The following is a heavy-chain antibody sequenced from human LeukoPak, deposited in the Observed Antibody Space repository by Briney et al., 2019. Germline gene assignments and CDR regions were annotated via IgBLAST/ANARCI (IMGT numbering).Heavy chain of an antibody. Sequence: SVKVSCKASGGTFSSYAISWVRQAPGQGLEWMGRIIPILGMANYAQKFQGRVTITADKSTSTAYMELSSLRSEDTAVYYCARDDYYGMDVWGQGTTVTVSS. CDR1: GGTFSSYA. CDR2: IIPILGMA. CDR3: ARDDYYGMDV. V-gene: IGHV1-69*04. J-gene: IGHJ6*02.